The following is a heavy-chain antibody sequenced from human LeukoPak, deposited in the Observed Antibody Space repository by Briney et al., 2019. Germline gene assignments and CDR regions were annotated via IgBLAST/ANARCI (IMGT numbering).Heavy chain of an antibody. CDR2: IYYSGST. Sequence: PSETLSLTCTVSGDSISSYYWSWTRQPPGKGLEWIGYIYYSGSTNYNPSLKSRVTISVDTSKNQFSLKLSSVTAADTGVYYCVRHYPYGSGSYSPFYFDYWGQGTLVTVSS. D-gene: IGHD3-10*01. V-gene: IGHV4-59*08. J-gene: IGHJ4*02. CDR3: VRHYPYGSGSYSPFYFDY. CDR1: GDSISSYY.